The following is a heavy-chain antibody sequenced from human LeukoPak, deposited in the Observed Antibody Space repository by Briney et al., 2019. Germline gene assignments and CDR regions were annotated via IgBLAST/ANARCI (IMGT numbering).Heavy chain of an antibody. CDR2: ITHRGST. J-gene: IGHJ4*02. D-gene: IGHD3-10*01. CDR3: AREPKLLWFGEDSMR. CDR1: GGSFSGYY. Sequence: SETLSLTCAVYGGSFSGYYWSWIRQTPGKGLEWIGEITHRGSTNYIPSLKSRVTISVDTSKSQFSLKLSSVTAVDTAVYYCAREPKLLWFGEDSMRWGQGTLVTVSS. V-gene: IGHV4-34*01.